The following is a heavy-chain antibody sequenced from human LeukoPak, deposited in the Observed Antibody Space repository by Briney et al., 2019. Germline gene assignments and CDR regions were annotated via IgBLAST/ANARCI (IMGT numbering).Heavy chain of an antibody. CDR3: AKVSGSYLDAFDI. D-gene: IGHD1-26*01. V-gene: IGHV3-23*01. Sequence: GGSLRLSCAASGFTFSSYWMSWVRQAPGKGLEWVSAISGSGGSTYYADSVKGRFTISRDNSKNTLYLQMNSLRAEDTAVYYCAKVSGSYLDAFDIWGQGTMVTVSS. J-gene: IGHJ3*02. CDR2: ISGSGGST. CDR1: GFTFSSYW.